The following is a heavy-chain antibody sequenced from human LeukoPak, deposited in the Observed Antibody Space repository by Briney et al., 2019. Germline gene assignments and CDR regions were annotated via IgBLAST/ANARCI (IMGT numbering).Heavy chain of an antibody. V-gene: IGHV3-74*01. CDR3: VRDAEGSTPFDY. D-gene: IGHD1-26*01. J-gene: IGHJ4*02. CDR1: GFTFYSNG. CDR2: VTTHGTSI. Sequence: GGSLRLSCAASGFTFYSNGMHWVRQAPGEGLVWVSGVTTHGTSIGYADSVKGRFTISRDNAKNTLYLEANSLRAEDTAVYYCVRDAEGSTPFDYWGQGTLVTVSS.